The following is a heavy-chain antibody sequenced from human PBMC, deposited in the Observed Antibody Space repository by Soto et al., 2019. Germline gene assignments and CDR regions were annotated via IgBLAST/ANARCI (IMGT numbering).Heavy chain of an antibody. CDR2: IYYSGST. D-gene: IGHD2-15*01. V-gene: IGHV4-31*03. CDR3: ARDPAPEVVMGPLYYFDY. Sequence: PSETLSLTCTVSGGSIISGGYYWSWIRQHPGKGLEWIGYIYYSGSTYYNPSLKSRVTISVDTSKNQFSLKLSSVTAADTAVYYCARDPAPEVVMGPLYYFDYWGQGTLVTVSS. CDR1: GGSIISGGYY. J-gene: IGHJ4*02.